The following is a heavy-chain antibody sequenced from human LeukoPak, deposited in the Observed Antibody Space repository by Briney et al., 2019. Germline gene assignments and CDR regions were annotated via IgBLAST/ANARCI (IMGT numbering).Heavy chain of an antibody. Sequence: SVKVSCKASGGTFSSYAISWVRQAPGQGLEWMGGIIPIFGTANYAQKFQGRVTITADKSTSTAYMELSSLRSEDTAVYYCARVDGLREGSSWPDYWGQGTLVTVSS. D-gene: IGHD6-13*01. CDR3: ARVDGLREGSSWPDY. CDR2: IIPIFGTA. V-gene: IGHV1-69*06. J-gene: IGHJ4*02. CDR1: GGTFSSYA.